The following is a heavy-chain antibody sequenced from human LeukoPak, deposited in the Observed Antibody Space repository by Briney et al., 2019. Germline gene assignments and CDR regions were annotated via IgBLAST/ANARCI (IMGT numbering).Heavy chain of an antibody. J-gene: IGHJ4*02. Sequence: GGSLRPSCAASGFTFSSYAMSWVRQAPGKGLEWVSAISGSGGSTYYADSVKGRFTISRDNSKNTLYLQMNSLRAEDTAVYYCAKDEDTVVVVAATPVYFDYWGQGTLVTVSS. D-gene: IGHD2-15*01. V-gene: IGHV3-23*01. CDR2: ISGSGGST. CDR1: GFTFSSYA. CDR3: AKDEDTVVVVAATPVYFDY.